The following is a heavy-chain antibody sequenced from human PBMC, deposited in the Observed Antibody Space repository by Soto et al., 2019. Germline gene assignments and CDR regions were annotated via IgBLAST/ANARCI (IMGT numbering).Heavy chain of an antibody. CDR3: ARILGVHNYYYYYGMDV. V-gene: IGHV1-69*01. CDR1: GGTFSSYA. CDR2: IIPIFGTA. Sequence: QVQLVQSGAEVKKPGSSVKVSCKASGGTFSSYAISWVRQAPGQGLEWMGGIIPIFGTANYAQKFQGRVTITADESTSTAYMELSSLRSEDTAVYYCARILGVHNYYYYYGMDVWGQGTTVTVSS. D-gene: IGHD3-10*01. J-gene: IGHJ6*02.